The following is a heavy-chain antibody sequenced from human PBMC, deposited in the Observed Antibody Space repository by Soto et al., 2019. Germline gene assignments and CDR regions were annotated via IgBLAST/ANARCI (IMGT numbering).Heavy chain of an antibody. Sequence: EVQLLESGGGLVQPGGSLRLSCAASGFTFSSYAMNWVRQAPGKGLEWVSAISGSAATTHFADSVKGRFTISRDNSKNTLYLQMNSLRAEDTAVYYCARDRSYYDSSGSYSPPYWGQVTLVTVSS. CDR3: ARDRSYYDSSGSYSPPY. CDR2: ISGSAATT. CDR1: GFTFSSYA. D-gene: IGHD3-22*01. V-gene: IGHV3-23*01. J-gene: IGHJ4*02.